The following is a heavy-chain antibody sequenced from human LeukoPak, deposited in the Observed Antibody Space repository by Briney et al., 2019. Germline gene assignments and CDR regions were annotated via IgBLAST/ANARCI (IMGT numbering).Heavy chain of an antibody. V-gene: IGHV3-20*04. Sequence: PGGSLRLSCAASGFTFDDYGISWVRQAPGKGLGSVSGINWNGGSTGSADSVKGRFTISRDNAKNTLYLQMNSLRAEDTALYYCARSEEPYCSSTSCTSYMDVWGKGTTVTVSS. D-gene: IGHD2-2*01. CDR3: ARSEEPYCSSTSCTSYMDV. CDR2: INWNGGST. J-gene: IGHJ6*03. CDR1: GFTFDDYG.